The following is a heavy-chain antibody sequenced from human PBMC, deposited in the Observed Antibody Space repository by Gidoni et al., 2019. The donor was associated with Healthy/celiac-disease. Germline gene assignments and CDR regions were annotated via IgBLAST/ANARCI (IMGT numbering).Heavy chain of an antibody. Sequence: QFKLVQSVAEVKKTGASVKVSCTASGYTFTSSGISWVRQATGQGLEWLGWISAYNGNTNYAQKLQGRVTMTTDTATSTAYMELRSLRSDDTAVYYCARVVVTAVGAFDIWGQGTMVTVSS. CDR3: ARVVVTAVGAFDI. J-gene: IGHJ3*02. CDR2: ISAYNGNT. CDR1: GYTFTSSG. D-gene: IGHD2-21*02. V-gene: IGHV1-18*01.